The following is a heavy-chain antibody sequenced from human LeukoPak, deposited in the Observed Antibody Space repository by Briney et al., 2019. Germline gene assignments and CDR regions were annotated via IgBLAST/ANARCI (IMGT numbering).Heavy chain of an antibody. CDR1: GYSFTSYW. CDR2: IYPGDSDT. V-gene: IGHV5-51*01. CDR3: ARLKLTYYDSSGHFDP. D-gene: IGHD3-22*01. Sequence: GESLQISCKGSGYSFTSYWIGWVRQMPGKGLEWMGIIYPGDSDTRYSPSFQGQVTISADKSISTAYLQWSSLKASDTAMYYCARLKLTYYDSSGHFDPWGQGTLVTVSS. J-gene: IGHJ5*02.